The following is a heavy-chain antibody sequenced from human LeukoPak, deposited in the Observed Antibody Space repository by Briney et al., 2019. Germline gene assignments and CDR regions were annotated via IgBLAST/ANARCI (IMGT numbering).Heavy chain of an antibody. CDR2: IKEDGSER. D-gene: IGHD3-22*01. V-gene: IGHV3-7*01. CDR1: GFAFSNYW. CDR3: ARKGDHYDRSGYFHYFDY. Sequence: GGSLRLSCAASGFAFSNYWMSWVRQAPGKGLEWVASIKEDGSERYYVVSMRGRFTISRDNAKNSLLLQMNSLRVEDTAVYYCARKGDHYDRSGYFHYFDYWGQGTLLTVSS. J-gene: IGHJ4*02.